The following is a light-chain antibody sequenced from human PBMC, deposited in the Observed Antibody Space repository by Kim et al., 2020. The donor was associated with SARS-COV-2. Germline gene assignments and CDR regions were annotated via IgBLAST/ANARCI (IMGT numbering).Light chain of an antibody. V-gene: IGKV1-5*03. CDR1: QSIGRW. Sequence: GDRVTVTCRASQSIGRWLAWYQQKPGQAPKLLIYMASTLHSGVPSRFSGSGSGTEFTLTISGLQPDDTATYYCQQYNSYSGTFGQGTKV. CDR2: MAS. CDR3: QQYNSYSGT. J-gene: IGKJ1*01.